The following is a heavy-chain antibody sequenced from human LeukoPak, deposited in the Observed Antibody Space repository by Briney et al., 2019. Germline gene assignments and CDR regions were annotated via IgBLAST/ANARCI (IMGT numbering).Heavy chain of an antibody. CDR3: ARFRTTLMVYAITYFDY. D-gene: IGHD2-8*01. CDR1: GYTFTGYY. J-gene: IGHJ4*02. CDR2: INPNSGGT. V-gene: IGHV1-2*06. Sequence: SVKVSSKASGYTFTGYYMHWVRQAPGQGLEWMARINPNSGGTNYAQKFQGRVTMTRDTSISTAYMELSRLRSDDTAVYYCARFRTTLMVYAITYFDYWGQGTLVTVSS.